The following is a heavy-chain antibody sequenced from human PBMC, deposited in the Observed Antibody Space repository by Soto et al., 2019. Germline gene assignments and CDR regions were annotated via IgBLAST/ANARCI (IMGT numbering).Heavy chain of an antibody. CDR3: ARRLSGPKEEYNAYYFYGLDV. CDR1: GGTFSSYA. D-gene: IGHD1-1*01. J-gene: IGHJ6*02. V-gene: IGHV1-69*13. CDR2: IIPIFGTA. Sequence: VASVKVSCKASGGTFSSYAISWVRQAPGQGLEWMGGIIPIFGTANYAQKFQGRVTITADESTSTAYMELSSLRSEDNAIYYCARRLSGPKEEYNAYYFYGLDVWGQGTKVTVSS.